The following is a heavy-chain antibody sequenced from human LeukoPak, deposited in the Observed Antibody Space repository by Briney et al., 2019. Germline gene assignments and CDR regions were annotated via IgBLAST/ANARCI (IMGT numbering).Heavy chain of an antibody. CDR1: GFTFSDYW. J-gene: IGHJ4*02. CDR2: IKEDGSER. V-gene: IGHV3-7*01. CDR3: ARAGAGQGFDY. D-gene: IGHD1-1*01. Sequence: GGSPRLSCAASGFTFSDYWMTWVRQAPGKGLEWVANIKEDGSERYYVDSVSGRFTISRDNAENSLYLQMNSLRAEDTAVYYCARAGAGQGFDYWGQGTLVTVSS.